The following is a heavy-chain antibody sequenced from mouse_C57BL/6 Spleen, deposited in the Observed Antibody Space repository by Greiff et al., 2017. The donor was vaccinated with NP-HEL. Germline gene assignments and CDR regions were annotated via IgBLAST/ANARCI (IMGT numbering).Heavy chain of an antibody. J-gene: IGHJ2*01. Sequence: EVKLVESGAELVRPGASVKLSCTASGFNIKDDYMHWVKQRPEQGLEWIGWIDPENGDTEYASKFQGKATITADTSSNTAYLQLSSLTSEDTAVYYCTIITTVVAPDYWGQGTTLTVSS. V-gene: IGHV14-4*01. CDR1: GFNIKDDY. D-gene: IGHD1-1*01. CDR3: TIITTVVAPDY. CDR2: IDPENGDT.